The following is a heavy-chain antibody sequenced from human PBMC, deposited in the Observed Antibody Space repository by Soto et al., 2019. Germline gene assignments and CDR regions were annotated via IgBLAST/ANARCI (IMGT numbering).Heavy chain of an antibody. V-gene: IGHV1-18*01. CDR2: INPYNGNT. CDR3: AKGAGWEPQYYFDS. CDR1: GYTFTSYG. D-gene: IGHD1-26*01. Sequence: QVQLVQSGAEVKMPGASVKVSCKASGYTFTSYGIIWVRQAPGQGLEWMGWINPYNGNTKYAQKLQGRVTMTTDTSTSTAYMELRSLRSDDTAVYYCAKGAGWEPQYYFDSWGQGTLVPVSS. J-gene: IGHJ4*02.